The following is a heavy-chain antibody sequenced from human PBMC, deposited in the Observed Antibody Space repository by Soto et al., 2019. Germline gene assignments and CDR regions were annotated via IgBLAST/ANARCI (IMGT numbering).Heavy chain of an antibody. V-gene: IGHV5-51*06. CDR3: ARIYCSGTSCYYYYYMDV. CDR2: IYPGDSDT. J-gene: IGHJ6*03. D-gene: IGHD2-2*01. Sequence: ESLKISCKGSGYSFTSYWIGWVRQMPGKGLEWMGIIYPGDSDTRYSPSFQGQVTISAAKSTSTAYLQWSSLKASDTAMYYCARIYCSGTSCYYYYYMDVWGKGTTVTVSS. CDR1: GYSFTSYW.